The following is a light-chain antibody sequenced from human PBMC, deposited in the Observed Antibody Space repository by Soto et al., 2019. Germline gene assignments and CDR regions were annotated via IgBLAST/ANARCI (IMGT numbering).Light chain of an antibody. J-gene: IGKJ3*01. CDR2: AAS. CDR1: QSISSY. V-gene: IGKV1-39*01. Sequence: DIQMTQSPSSLSASVGDRVTITCRASQSISSYLNWYQQKQGKAPKLLIYAASSLQSGVPSRFSDSGSRKDFPLTISSLQPEDFATYYSQQRYSNPSTFGPVTKVDIK. CDR3: QQRYSNPST.